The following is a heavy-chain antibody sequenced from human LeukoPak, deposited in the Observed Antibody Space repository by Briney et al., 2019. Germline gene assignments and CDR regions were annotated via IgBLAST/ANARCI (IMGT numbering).Heavy chain of an antibody. V-gene: IGHV1-69*04. J-gene: IGHJ6*02. CDR3: ATEGTFSPDYYYGMDV. CDR2: IIPILGIA. CDR1: GGTFSSYA. Sequence: SVKVSCKASGGTFSSYAISWVRQAPGQGLEWMGRIIPILGIANYAQKFQGRVTITADKSTSTAYMELSSLRSEDTAVYYCATEGTFSPDYYYGMDVWGQGTTVTVSS.